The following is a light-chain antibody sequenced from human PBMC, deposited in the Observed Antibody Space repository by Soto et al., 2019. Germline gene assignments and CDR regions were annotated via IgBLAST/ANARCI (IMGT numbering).Light chain of an antibody. Sequence: LVTQSSPLLSETTGDRVSINCRMSQGISKNLAWYQQKPGKAPELLIYAASTLQSGVPSRFSGSGSGKDFTLTISCLQSGDFPTNYCRPYYSTHAALGHG. CDR3: RPYYSTHAA. V-gene: IGKV1D-8*01. CDR1: QGISKN. J-gene: IGKJ1*01. CDR2: AAS.